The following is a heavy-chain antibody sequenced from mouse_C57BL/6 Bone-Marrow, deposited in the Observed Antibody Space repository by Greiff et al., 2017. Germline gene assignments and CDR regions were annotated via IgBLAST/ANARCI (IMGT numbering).Heavy chain of an antibody. J-gene: IGHJ1*03. Sequence: EVNVVESGGGLVKPGGSLKLSCAASGFTFSSYAMSWVRQTPEKRLEWVATISDGGSYTYYPDNVKGRFTISRDNAKNNLYLQMSHLKSEDTAMYYCARYGSSYGWYFDVWGTGTTVTVSS. V-gene: IGHV5-4*03. CDR2: ISDGGSYT. CDR1: GFTFSSYA. CDR3: ARYGSSYGWYFDV. D-gene: IGHD1-1*01.